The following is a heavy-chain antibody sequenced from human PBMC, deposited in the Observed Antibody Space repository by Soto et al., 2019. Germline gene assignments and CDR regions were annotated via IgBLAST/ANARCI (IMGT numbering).Heavy chain of an antibody. V-gene: IGHV6-1*01. CDR2: TYYRSKWYY. CDR3: ARGEQYSGRIFDY. Sequence: SETLSLTCAITGDSVSSNSAGWSWVRQSPSRGLEWLGRTYYRSKWYYEYAVSVRGRITINPDTSKNQYSLQLNSVTPEDTAVYFCARGEQYSGRIFDYWGQGTLVTV. D-gene: IGHD1-26*01. CDR1: GDSVSSNSAG. J-gene: IGHJ4*01.